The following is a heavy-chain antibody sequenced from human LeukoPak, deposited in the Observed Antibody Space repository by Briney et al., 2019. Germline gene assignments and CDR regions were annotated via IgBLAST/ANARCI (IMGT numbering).Heavy chain of an antibody. V-gene: IGHV3-33*01. CDR3: ATNSGSPGGY. D-gene: IGHD1-26*01. J-gene: IGHJ4*02. Sequence: QPGGSLRLSCAASGFTFSDYTIHWVRQAPGKGLEWVAVIWYDGSNKYYADSVKGRFTISRDNSKNTLYLQMNSLRAEDTAMYYCATNSGSPGGYWGQGTLVTVSS. CDR2: IWYDGSNK. CDR1: GFTFSDYT.